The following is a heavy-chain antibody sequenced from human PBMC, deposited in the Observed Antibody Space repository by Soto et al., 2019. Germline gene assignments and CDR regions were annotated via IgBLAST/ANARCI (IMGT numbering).Heavy chain of an antibody. CDR3: GRDLYQSVFYYGMDV. J-gene: IGHJ6*02. D-gene: IGHD2-2*01. V-gene: IGHV1-46*01. Sequence: ASVKVSCKASGYTFTTYYIHWVRQAPGQGLEWMGIINPSGGSTNYAQKLQGRVTMTTDTSTSTAYMELRSLRSDDTAVYYCGRDLYQSVFYYGMDVWGQGTTVTVSS. CDR1: GYTFTTYY. CDR2: INPSGGST.